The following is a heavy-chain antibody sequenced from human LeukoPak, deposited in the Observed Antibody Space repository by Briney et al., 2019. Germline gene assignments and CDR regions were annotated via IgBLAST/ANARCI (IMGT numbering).Heavy chain of an antibody. CDR1: GFTFSSYA. V-gene: IGHV3-23*01. J-gene: IGHJ4*02. Sequence: GGSLRLSCAASGFTFSSYAMSWVRQAPGKGLEWVSGTSGSGGSTYYAGSVKGRFTISRDNSKNTLYLQMNSLKVEDTAVYYCAKNGGSQCYSHLDSWGQGTLVTVSS. CDR3: AKNGGSQCYSHLDS. CDR2: TSGSGGST. D-gene: IGHD2-15*01.